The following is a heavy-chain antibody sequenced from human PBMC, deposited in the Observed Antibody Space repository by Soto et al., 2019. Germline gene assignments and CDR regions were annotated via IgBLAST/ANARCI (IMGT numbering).Heavy chain of an antibody. CDR3: AAVAGTYYDFRSVYSCDSPDYCRHV. V-gene: IGHV1-58*01. J-gene: IGHJ6*01. D-gene: IGHD3-3*01. Sequence: SVKLCCKASGFTFTSSAVQWVRQARGQRLEWIGWIVVGSGNTNYAQKFQERVTITRDMSTSTAYMELSSLRSEDTAVYYCAAVAGTYYDFRSVYSCDSPDYCRHVW. CDR2: IVVGSGNT. CDR1: GFTFTSSA.